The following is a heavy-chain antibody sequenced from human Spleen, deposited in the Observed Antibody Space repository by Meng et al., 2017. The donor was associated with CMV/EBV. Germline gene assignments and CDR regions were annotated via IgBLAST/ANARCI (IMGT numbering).Heavy chain of an antibody. D-gene: IGHD1-1*01. CDR1: GGSISSYY. CDR2: IYTSGST. Sequence: QESGPGLVKPSETLPFTCTVSGGSISSYYWSWIRQPAGKVLERIGRIYTSGSTNYNPSLKSRVTISVDTSKNQFSLKLSSVTAADTAVYYCASRRMPERDFDYWGQGTLVTVSS. CDR3: ASRRMPERDFDY. V-gene: IGHV4-4*07. J-gene: IGHJ4*02.